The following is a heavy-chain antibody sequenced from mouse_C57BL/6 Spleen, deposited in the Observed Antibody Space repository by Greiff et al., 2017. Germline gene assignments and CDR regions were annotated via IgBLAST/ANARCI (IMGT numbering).Heavy chain of an antibody. J-gene: IGHJ2*01. D-gene: IGHD1-1*01. V-gene: IGHV1-22*01. CDR3: ARTGHYYGSSYDFDY. CDR1: GYTFTDYN. CDR2: INPNNGGT. Sequence: EVQLQQSGPELVKPGASVKMSCKASGYTFTDYNMHWVKQSHGKSLEWIGYINPNNGGTSYNQKFKGKATLTVNKSSSTAYMELRSLTSEDSAVYYCARTGHYYGSSYDFDYWGQGTTRTGAS.